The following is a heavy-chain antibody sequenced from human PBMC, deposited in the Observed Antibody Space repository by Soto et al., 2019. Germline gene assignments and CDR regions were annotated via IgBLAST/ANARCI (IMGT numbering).Heavy chain of an antibody. Sequence: QVQLVASGGAVVQPGRSLRLSCAAAGFNFSSYGIHWVRQAPGKGLEWVEVIGYDGSNKYYADSVKGRFTISRDNSKNTLYLQMNSLRAEDTAVYYCARDNSSSWYGQTNWFDPWGQGTLVTVSS. J-gene: IGHJ5*02. V-gene: IGHV3-33*01. D-gene: IGHD6-13*01. CDR2: IGYDGSNK. CDR1: GFNFSSYG. CDR3: ARDNSSSWYGQTNWFDP.